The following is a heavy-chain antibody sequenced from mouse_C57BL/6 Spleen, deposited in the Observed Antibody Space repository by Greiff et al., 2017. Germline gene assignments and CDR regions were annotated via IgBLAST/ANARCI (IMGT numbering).Heavy chain of an antibody. J-gene: IGHJ1*03. Sequence: VQLQQPGAELVKPGASVKLSCKASGYTFTSYWMHWVKQRPGQGLAWIGMLHPNSGSTKYTETFKSKATLTVDKSSSPAYMQLSSLTSEDSAVYYCAGTYGNYEGCYFDVWGTGTTVTVSS. CDR1: GYTFTSYW. CDR3: AGTYGNYEGCYFDV. D-gene: IGHD2-1*01. CDR2: LHPNSGST. V-gene: IGHV1-64*01.